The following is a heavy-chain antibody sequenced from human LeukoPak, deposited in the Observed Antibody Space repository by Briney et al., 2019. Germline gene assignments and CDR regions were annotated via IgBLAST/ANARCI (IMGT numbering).Heavy chain of an antibody. CDR1: GFTFSSYS. Sequence: PGGSLRLSCAASGFTFSSYSMNWVRQAPGKGLEWVSSISSSSSYIYYADSVKGRFTISRDNAKNSLYLQMNSLRAEDTAAYYCARGRSPRFLEWVPDYWGQGTLVTVSS. CDR2: ISSSSSYI. V-gene: IGHV3-21*01. J-gene: IGHJ4*02. CDR3: ARGRSPRFLEWVPDY. D-gene: IGHD3-3*01.